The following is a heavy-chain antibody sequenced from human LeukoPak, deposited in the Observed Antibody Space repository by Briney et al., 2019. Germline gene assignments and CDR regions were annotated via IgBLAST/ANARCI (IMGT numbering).Heavy chain of an antibody. CDR3: AELGITMIGGV. J-gene: IGHJ6*04. CDR2: IRYDGNNK. CDR1: GFTFSSSD. V-gene: IGHV3-30*02. Sequence: GGSLRLSCAASGFTFSSSDMHWVRQAPGKGLEWVAFIRYDGNNKYYADSVKGRLTITRDNAKNSLYLQMNSLRAEDTAVYYCAELGITMIGGVWGKGTTVTISS. D-gene: IGHD3-10*02.